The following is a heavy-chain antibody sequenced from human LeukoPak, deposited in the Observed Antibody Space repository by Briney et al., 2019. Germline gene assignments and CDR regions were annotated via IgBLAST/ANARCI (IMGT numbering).Heavy chain of an antibody. CDR1: GGSISSYY. Sequence: SETLSLTCTVSGGSISSYYWSWIRQPPPKGLEWIGYIYYSGSTNHNPSLKSRVTISVDTSKNQFSLKLSSVTAAGTAVYYCATTWWDDAFDIWGQGTMVTVSS. D-gene: IGHD2-15*01. V-gene: IGHV4-59*08. CDR2: IYYSGST. J-gene: IGHJ3*02. CDR3: ATTWWDDAFDI.